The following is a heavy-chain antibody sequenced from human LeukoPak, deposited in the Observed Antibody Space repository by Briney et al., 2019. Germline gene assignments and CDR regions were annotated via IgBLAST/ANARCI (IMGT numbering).Heavy chain of an antibody. Sequence: GGSLRLSCAASGFTVSSNYMSWVRQAPGKGLEWVSVIFTSGSTYYADSVKGRFTISRDNSKNTLYLQMNSLRAEDTAVYYCAKANQYSSGWYGDWGQGTLVSVSS. D-gene: IGHD6-19*01. V-gene: IGHV3-53*01. CDR1: GFTVSSNY. J-gene: IGHJ4*02. CDR2: IFTSGST. CDR3: AKANQYSSGWYGD.